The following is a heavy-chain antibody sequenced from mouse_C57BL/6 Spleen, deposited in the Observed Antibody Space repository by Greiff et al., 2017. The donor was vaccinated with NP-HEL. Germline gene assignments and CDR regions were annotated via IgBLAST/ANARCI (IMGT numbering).Heavy chain of an antibody. J-gene: IGHJ1*03. CDR1: GYTFTDYY. D-gene: IGHD1-1*01. V-gene: IGHV1-26*01. CDR2: INPNNGGT. CDR3: ARYRAFRGSSYWYVDV. Sequence: EVQLQQSGPELVKPGASVKISCKASGYTFTDYYMNWVKQSHGKSLEWIGDINPNNGGTSYNQKFKGKAKLTVDKSSSTAYMELRSLTAEDSAVYYCARYRAFRGSSYWYVDVWGTGTTVTVSS.